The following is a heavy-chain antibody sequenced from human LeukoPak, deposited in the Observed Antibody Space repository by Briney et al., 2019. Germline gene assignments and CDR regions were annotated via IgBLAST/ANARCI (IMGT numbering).Heavy chain of an antibody. J-gene: IGHJ4*02. D-gene: IGHD6-19*01. CDR2: ISGSGSYI. CDR1: GFTFSSYS. V-gene: IGHV3-21*01. Sequence: GGSLRLSCAASGFTFSSYSMNWVRQAPGKGLEWVSSISGSGSYIYFADSLKGRFTISRGSAKSSLYLQMSGLRAEDTAVYYCARGEYSSGWLIDYWGQGTLVTVSS. CDR3: ARGEYSSGWLIDY.